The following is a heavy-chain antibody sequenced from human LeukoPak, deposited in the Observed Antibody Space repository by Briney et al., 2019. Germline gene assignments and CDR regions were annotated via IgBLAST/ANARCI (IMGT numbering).Heavy chain of an antibody. CDR2: INHSGST. Sequence: PSETLSLTCAVYGGSFSGYYWSWIRQPPGKGLEWIGKINHSGSTNYNPSLKSRVTISVDTSKNQFSLKLSSVTAADTAVYYCARMLAPGLRVDDAFDIWGQGTMVTVSS. CDR1: GGSFSGYY. V-gene: IGHV4-34*01. CDR3: ARMLAPGLRVDDAFDI. D-gene: IGHD3-16*01. J-gene: IGHJ3*02.